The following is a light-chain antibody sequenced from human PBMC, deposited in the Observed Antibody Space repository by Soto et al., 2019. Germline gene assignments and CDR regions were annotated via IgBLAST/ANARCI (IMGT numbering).Light chain of an antibody. CDR1: SSDVGGSNY. J-gene: IGLJ1*01. V-gene: IGLV2-11*01. CDR2: DVT. Sequence: QSALTQPRSVSGSPGQSVTISCTGTSSDVGGSNYVSWYQQHPGKAPQLMIYDVTKRPSGVPDRFSGSKSGNTASLTISGLQAEDEADYYCCSYAGSRYVFGTGTKLTVL. CDR3: CSYAGSRYV.